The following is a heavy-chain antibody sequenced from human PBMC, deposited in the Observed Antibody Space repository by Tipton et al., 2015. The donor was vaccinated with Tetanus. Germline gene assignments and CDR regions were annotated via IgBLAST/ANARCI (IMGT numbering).Heavy chain of an antibody. CDR2: IYYSGST. Sequence: TLSLTCTVSGGSISSYYWSWIRQPPGKGLEWIGYIYYSGSTNYNPSLKSRVTISVDTSKNQFSLKLSSVTAADTAVYYCARSGGRRYAFDIWGQGTMVTVS. CDR3: ARSGGRRYAFDI. J-gene: IGHJ3*02. CDR1: GGSISSYY. D-gene: IGHD3-16*01. V-gene: IGHV4-59*01.